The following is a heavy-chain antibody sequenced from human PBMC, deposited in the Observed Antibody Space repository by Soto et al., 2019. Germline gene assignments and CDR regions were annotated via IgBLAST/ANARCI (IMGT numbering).Heavy chain of an antibody. CDR3: ARDRFPGQLRFDP. V-gene: IGHV1-3*01. CDR2: INAGNGNT. J-gene: IGHJ5*02. D-gene: IGHD1-1*01. CDR1: GYTFTGYA. Sequence: ASVKVSCKASGYTFTGYAMHWVRQAPGQRLEWMGWINAGNGNTKYSQKFQGRVTITRDTSASTAYMELSSLRSEDTAVYYCARDRFPGQLRFDPWGQGTLVTVSS.